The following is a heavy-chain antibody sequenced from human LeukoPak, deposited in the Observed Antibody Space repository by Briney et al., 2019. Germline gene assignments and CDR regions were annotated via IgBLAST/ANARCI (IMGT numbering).Heavy chain of an antibody. Sequence: GESLKISCKGSGYTFTNYWIAWVRQMPGKGLEWMGMIYPGDSDNRYSPSFQGQVTFSADKSISTAYLQWSSLKASDSAMYYCVRESGYSSGWYPYWGQGTLVTVSS. CDR2: IYPGDSDN. J-gene: IGHJ4*02. D-gene: IGHD6-19*01. CDR1: GYTFTNYW. V-gene: IGHV5-51*01. CDR3: VRESGYSSGWYPY.